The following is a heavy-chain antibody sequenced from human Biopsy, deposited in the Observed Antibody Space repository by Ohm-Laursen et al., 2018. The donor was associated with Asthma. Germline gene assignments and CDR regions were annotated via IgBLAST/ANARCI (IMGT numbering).Heavy chain of an antibody. Sequence: SSVKVSCKTSGGTFSNYAISWVRQAPGQGLEWMGGIIPMFGTTNYAQKFQGRATITADESTSTAYMELSSLRSDDTAVYYCASPTYCSGSSCINNYYYALDVWGQGTTVTVSS. CDR1: GGTFSNYA. D-gene: IGHD2-15*01. CDR2: IIPMFGTT. V-gene: IGHV1-69*01. J-gene: IGHJ6*02. CDR3: ASPTYCSGSSCINNYYYALDV.